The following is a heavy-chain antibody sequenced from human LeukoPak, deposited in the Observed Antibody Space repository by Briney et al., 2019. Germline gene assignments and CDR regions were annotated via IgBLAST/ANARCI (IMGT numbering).Heavy chain of an antibody. CDR2: INQGGSVE. Sequence: PGGSLSLSCAASAFSLSTFWRSWVRQAPGKGLEWVANINQGGSVEKYVDSVKGRFIISRDNAKSSLYLQMNTVRAEDSAVYYCARISYDNHGYYDLWG. V-gene: IGHV3-7*05. CDR1: AFSLSTFW. CDR3: ARISYDNHGYYDL. D-gene: IGHD3-16*01. J-gene: IGHJ2*01.